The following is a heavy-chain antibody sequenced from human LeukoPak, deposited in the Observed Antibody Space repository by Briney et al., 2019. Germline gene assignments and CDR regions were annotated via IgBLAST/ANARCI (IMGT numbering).Heavy chain of an antibody. V-gene: IGHV1-2*02. Sequence: ASVKVSCKASGYTFTGYYMHWVRQAPGQGLEWMGWINPNSGGTNYAQKFQGRVTMTRDTSISTAYMELSRLRSDDTAVYYCARAYGYCSGGSCYSNFDYWGQGTLVTVSS. CDR1: GYTFTGYY. J-gene: IGHJ4*02. D-gene: IGHD2-15*01. CDR2: INPNSGGT. CDR3: ARAYGYCSGGSCYSNFDY.